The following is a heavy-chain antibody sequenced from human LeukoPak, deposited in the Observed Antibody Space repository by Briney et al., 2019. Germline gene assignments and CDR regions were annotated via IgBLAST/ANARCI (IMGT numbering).Heavy chain of an antibody. J-gene: IGHJ6*04. CDR1: GGSISSSNW. D-gene: IGHD1-1*01. Sequence: SGTLSLTCAVSGGSISSSNWWSWVRQPPGKGLEWIGEIYHSGNTNYNPSLKSRVTILEDKSKNQFSLKLSSVTAADTAVYYCARPLHKLAPMDVWGKGTTVTISS. CDR2: IYHSGNT. CDR3: ARPLHKLAPMDV. V-gene: IGHV4-4*02.